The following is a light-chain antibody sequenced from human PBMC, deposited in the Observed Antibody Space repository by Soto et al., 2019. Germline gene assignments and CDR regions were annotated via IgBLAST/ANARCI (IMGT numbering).Light chain of an antibody. Sequence: SYELTQPPSVSVSPVQTASITCSGEKLGDKYACWYQQKPGQSPVLVIYQDSKRPSGIPERFSGSNSGNTATLTISGTQAMDEADYYCQAWDSSTAVVFGGGTKLTVL. CDR2: QDS. CDR1: KLGDKY. CDR3: QAWDSSTAVV. V-gene: IGLV3-1*01. J-gene: IGLJ2*01.